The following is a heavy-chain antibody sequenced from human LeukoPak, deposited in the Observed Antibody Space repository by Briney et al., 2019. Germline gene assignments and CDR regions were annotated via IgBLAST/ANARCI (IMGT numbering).Heavy chain of an antibody. J-gene: IGHJ5*02. CDR3: VRESERSGWFDH. Sequence: GGSLRLSCAAPGLITDDYAIHWVRQAPGKGLEWVSLTSGDGGSTFYADSVRGRFTISRDNSKNSLSLQMSSLRSEDTALYFCVRESERSGWFDHWGQGTLVTVSS. CDR2: TSGDGGST. V-gene: IGHV3-43*02. D-gene: IGHD1-26*01. CDR1: GLITDDYA.